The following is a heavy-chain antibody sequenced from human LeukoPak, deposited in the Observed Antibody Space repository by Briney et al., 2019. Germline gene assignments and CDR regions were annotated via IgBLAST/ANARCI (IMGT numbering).Heavy chain of an antibody. CDR3: ARTYDFWSGSWFDP. V-gene: IGHV1-8*03. CDR2: MNPNSGNT. CDR1: GGTFSSYA. D-gene: IGHD3-3*01. J-gene: IGHJ5*02. Sequence: GASVKVSCKASGGTFSSYAISWVRQAPGQGLEWMGWMNPNSGNTGYAQKFQGRVTITRNTSISTAYMELSSLRSEDTAVYYCARTYDFWSGSWFDPWGQGTLVTVSS.